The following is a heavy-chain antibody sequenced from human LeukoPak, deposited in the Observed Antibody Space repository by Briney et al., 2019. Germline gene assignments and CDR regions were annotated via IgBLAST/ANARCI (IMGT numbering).Heavy chain of an antibody. J-gene: IGHJ6*03. V-gene: IGHV3-7*04. CDR1: GFTFSSYW. D-gene: IGHD2-2*01. CDR3: ARAYCSSITCYDYYMDV. CDR2: IKQDGSEK. Sequence: GGSLRLSCAASGFTFSSYWMSWVRQAPGKGLEWVANIKQDGSEKYYVDSAKGRFTISRDNAKNSLYLQMNSLRAEDTAVYYCARAYCSSITCYDYYMDVWGKGTTVTISS.